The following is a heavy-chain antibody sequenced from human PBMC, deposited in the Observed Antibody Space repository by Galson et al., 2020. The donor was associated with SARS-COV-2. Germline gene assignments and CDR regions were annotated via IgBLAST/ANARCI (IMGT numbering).Heavy chain of an antibody. V-gene: IGHV4-28*01. J-gene: IGHJ2*01. CDR1: GYSISSSNW. CDR2: IYYSGST. Sequence: SETLSLTCAVSGYSISSSNWWGWIRQPPGKGLEWIGYIYYSGSTYYNPSLKSRVTLSVDTSKNQFSLKLSSVTDVDTAVYYCASLVGDTNWYFDLWGRGTLVTVSS. D-gene: IGHD1-26*01. CDR3: ASLVGDTNWYFDL.